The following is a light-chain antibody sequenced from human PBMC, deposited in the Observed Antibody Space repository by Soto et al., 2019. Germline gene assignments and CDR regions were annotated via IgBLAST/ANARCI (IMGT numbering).Light chain of an antibody. V-gene: IGKV1-27*01. J-gene: IGKJ4*01. CDR3: QKYNSAPLT. Sequence: DIQMTQSPSSLSAPFGDRVTMTCRASQGIGIYLAWFQQRPGNTPKLLIYAASTLQSGVPSRFSGSGSGTDFTLTISSLQPEDVATYYCQKYNSAPLTFGGGTRVEIK. CDR2: AAS. CDR1: QGIGIY.